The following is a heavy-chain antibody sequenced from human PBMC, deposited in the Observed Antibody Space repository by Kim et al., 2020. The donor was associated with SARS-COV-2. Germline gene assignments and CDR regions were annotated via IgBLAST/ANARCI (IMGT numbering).Heavy chain of an antibody. Sequence: ANYAQKCQGRVTITADESTSTAYMELSSLRSEDTAVYYCARAGYSSSFDYWGQGTLVTVSS. D-gene: IGHD6-6*01. CDR2: A. V-gene: IGHV1-69*01. J-gene: IGHJ4*02. CDR3: ARAGYSSSFDY.